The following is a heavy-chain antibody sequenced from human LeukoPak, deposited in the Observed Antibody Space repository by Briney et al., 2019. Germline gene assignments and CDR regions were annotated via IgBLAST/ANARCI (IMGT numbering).Heavy chain of an antibody. CDR3: ARVSTIFGVVIIPYYFDY. Sequence: ASVKVSCKASGYTFTGYYMHWERQAPGQGLEWMGWINPNSGGTNYAQKFQGRVTMTRDTSISTAYMELSRLRSDDTAVYYCARVSTIFGVVIIPYYFDYWGQGTLVTVSS. CDR2: INPNSGGT. J-gene: IGHJ4*02. CDR1: GYTFTGYY. D-gene: IGHD3-3*01. V-gene: IGHV1-2*02.